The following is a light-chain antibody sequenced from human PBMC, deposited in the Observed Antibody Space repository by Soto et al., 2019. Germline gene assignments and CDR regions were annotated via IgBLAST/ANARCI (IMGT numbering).Light chain of an antibody. CDR3: SSYAGSNIPVV. J-gene: IGLJ2*01. CDR2: EVS. CDR1: SSDVGGYNC. Sequence: QSALTQPPSASGSPGQSVTISCTGTSSDVGGYNCVSWYQQHPGKAPKLMIYEVSKRPSGVPDRFSGSKSGNTASLTVSGLLAEDEADYYCSSYAGSNIPVVIGGGTKLTVL. V-gene: IGLV2-8*01.